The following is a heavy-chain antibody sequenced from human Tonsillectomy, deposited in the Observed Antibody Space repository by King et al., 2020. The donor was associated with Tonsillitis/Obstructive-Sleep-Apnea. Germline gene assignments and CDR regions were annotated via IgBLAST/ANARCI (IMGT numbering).Heavy chain of an antibody. J-gene: IGHJ6*04. CDR1: GGSISSSSYY. V-gene: IGHV4-39*01. Sequence: LQLQESGPGLVKPSETLSLTRTVSGGSISSSSYYWGWIRQPPGKGLEWIGSIYYSGSTYHNPSLKSRVTISVDTSKNQFSLKLSSVTAADTAVYYCARRQWNDFFLDVWGKGTTVTVSS. CDR3: ARRQWNDFFLDV. CDR2: IYYSGST. D-gene: IGHD1-1*01.